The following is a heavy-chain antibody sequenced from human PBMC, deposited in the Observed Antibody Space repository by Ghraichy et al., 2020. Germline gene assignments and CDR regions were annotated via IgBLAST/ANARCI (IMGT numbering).Heavy chain of an antibody. CDR3: AREWDTAMGPYYYYYMDV. J-gene: IGHJ6*03. CDR2: INAGNGNT. Sequence: ASVKVSCKASGYTFTSYAMHWVRQAPGQRLEWMGWINAGNGNTKYSQKFQGRVTITRDTSASTAYMELSSLRSEDTAVYYCAREWDTAMGPYYYYYMDVWGKGTTVTVSS. V-gene: IGHV1-3*01. D-gene: IGHD5-18*01. CDR1: GYTFTSYA.